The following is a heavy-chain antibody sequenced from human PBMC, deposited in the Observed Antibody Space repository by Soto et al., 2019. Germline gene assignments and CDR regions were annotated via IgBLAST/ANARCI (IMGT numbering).Heavy chain of an antibody. V-gene: IGHV1-46*02. CDR1: GGTFNRPA. D-gene: IGHD6-19*01. Sequence: ASVKLSPKTSGGTFNRPAINWLRQAPRQGPEWMGRSTPSGGTTSYAQMFQVRVTMTRDASTSTVYMELSSLRSDDTAVYYCARGSQGSSGWYSADDRGQGTPVTVSS. CDR2: STPSGGTT. CDR3: ARGSQGSSGWYSADD. J-gene: IGHJ1*01.